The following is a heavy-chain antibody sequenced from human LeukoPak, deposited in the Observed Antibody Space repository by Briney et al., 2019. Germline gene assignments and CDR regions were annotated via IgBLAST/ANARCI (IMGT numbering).Heavy chain of an antibody. CDR3: AREGAAAEPGGFDY. Sequence: GGSLRLSCAASGFTFSSYSMNWVRQAPGKGLEWVSSISSSSSYIYHADSVKGRFTISRDNAKNSLYLQMNSLRAEDTAVYYCAREGAAAEPGGFDYWGQGTLVTVSS. J-gene: IGHJ4*02. CDR2: ISSSSSYI. CDR1: GFTFSSYS. D-gene: IGHD6-13*01. V-gene: IGHV3-21*01.